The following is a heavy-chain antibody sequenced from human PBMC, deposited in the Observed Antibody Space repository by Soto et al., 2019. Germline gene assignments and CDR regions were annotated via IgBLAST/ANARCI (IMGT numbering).Heavy chain of an antibody. Sequence: ASVKVSCKASGYTFTSYGISWVRQAPGQGLEWMGWISAYNGNTNYAQKLQGRVTMTTDTSTSTAYMELRSLRSDDTAVYYCARDLSRVPEYSSPSGYWGQGSLVTVSS. V-gene: IGHV1-18*01. CDR2: ISAYNGNT. CDR1: GYTFTSYG. D-gene: IGHD6-6*01. J-gene: IGHJ4*02. CDR3: ARDLSRVPEYSSPSGY.